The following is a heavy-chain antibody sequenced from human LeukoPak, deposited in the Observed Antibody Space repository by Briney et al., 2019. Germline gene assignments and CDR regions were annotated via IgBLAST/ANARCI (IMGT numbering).Heavy chain of an antibody. Sequence: GGSLRLSCAASGFTLRSYWITWVRHAPGKGLEWVANINQDGSEKYYVDSVKGRFTISRDNAKNTVYLQMNSLSAEDTAVYYCARAVAAAGSYWGQGNLVTVSS. V-gene: IGHV3-7*04. CDR2: INQDGSEK. J-gene: IGHJ4*02. CDR1: GFTLRSYW. CDR3: ARAVAAAGSY. D-gene: IGHD6-13*01.